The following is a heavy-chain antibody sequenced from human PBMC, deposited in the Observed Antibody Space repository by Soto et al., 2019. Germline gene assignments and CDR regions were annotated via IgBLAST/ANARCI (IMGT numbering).Heavy chain of an antibody. D-gene: IGHD2-2*01. V-gene: IGHV4-61*01. CDR3: ARTFSSTTSCQAHGMDV. Sequence: QVQLQESGPGLVKPSETLSLTCTVSGDSVSSGSYYWTWIRQPPGKGLEWIGYLYYTGTTNYNPSLKSRVTMSLDTSSNQFSLRLSSVTAADTAVYFCARTFSSTTSCQAHGMDVWGQGTSVTVSS. J-gene: IGHJ6*02. CDR1: GDSVSSGSYY. CDR2: LYYTGTT.